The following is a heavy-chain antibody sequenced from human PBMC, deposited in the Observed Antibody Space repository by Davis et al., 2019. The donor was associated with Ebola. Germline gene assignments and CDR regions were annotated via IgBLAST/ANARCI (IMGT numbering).Heavy chain of an antibody. D-gene: IGHD2-2*01. J-gene: IGHJ4*02. V-gene: IGHV3-7*01. CDR2: IKQDGSEK. Sequence: GESLKISCAASGFTFSSYWMSWVRQAPGKGLEWVANIKQDGSEKYYVDSVKGRFTISRDNAKNSLYLQMNSLRAEDTAVYYCARDGNYCSSTSCYRGFDYWGQGTLVTVSS. CDR3: ARDGNYCSSTSCYRGFDY. CDR1: GFTFSSYW.